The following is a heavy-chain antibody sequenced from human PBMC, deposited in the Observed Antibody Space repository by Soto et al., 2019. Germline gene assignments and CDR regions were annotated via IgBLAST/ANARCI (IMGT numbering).Heavy chain of an antibody. J-gene: IGHJ5*02. V-gene: IGHV4-31*03. CDR1: CGSSSSGAYH. CDR2: ISYRGIT. Sequence: PSETLSLTCTVSCGSSSSGAYHWSWVRQHPGQGLEWIASISYRGITYSNPSLKSRLSMSVDTSKNQFSLNLTSVTAADTAVYHCARMSATGTRWFDPWGQGTLVTVSS. D-gene: IGHD6-13*01. CDR3: ARMSATGTRWFDP.